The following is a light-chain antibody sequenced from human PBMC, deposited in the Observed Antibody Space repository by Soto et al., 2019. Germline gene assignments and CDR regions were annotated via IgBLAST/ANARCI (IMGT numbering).Light chain of an antibody. V-gene: IGKV3-20*01. CDR3: QQYSRSPWT. CDR2: GAS. J-gene: IGKJ1*01. Sequence: EIVLTQSPGTLSLSPGERATLSCRASQSVTSSYLAWYQQKPGQAPRLLIYGASSRATGIPDRFSGSGSGTDFTLTIRRLEPEDFVVYYCQQYSRSPWTFGHGTKVEIK. CDR1: QSVTSSY.